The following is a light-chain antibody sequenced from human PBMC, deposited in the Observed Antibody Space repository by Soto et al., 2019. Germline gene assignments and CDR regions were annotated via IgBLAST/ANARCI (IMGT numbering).Light chain of an antibody. CDR1: HSVSSSY. CDR3: QQYGSSPPIT. CDR2: GAS. J-gene: IGKJ5*01. Sequence: EIVLTQSPGTLSLSPGERATLSCRASHSVSSSYLAWYQQKPGQPPRLLIYGASSRATGIPDRFSGSGSGTDFALTISRLEPEDFAVYYCQQYGSSPPITFGQGTRLE. V-gene: IGKV3-20*01.